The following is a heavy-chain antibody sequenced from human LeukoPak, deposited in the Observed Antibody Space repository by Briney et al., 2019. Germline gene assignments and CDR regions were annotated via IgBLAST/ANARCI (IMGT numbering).Heavy chain of an antibody. Sequence: SVKVSCKASGGAFSSYAISWVRQAPGQGLEWMGGIIPIFGTANYAQKFQGRVTITADESTSTAYMELSSLRSEDTAVYYCARTYYDYVWGSYRYIGWFDPWGQGTLVTVSS. D-gene: IGHD3-16*02. CDR3: ARTYYDYVWGSYRYIGWFDP. V-gene: IGHV1-69*13. CDR2: IIPIFGTA. J-gene: IGHJ5*02. CDR1: GGAFSSYA.